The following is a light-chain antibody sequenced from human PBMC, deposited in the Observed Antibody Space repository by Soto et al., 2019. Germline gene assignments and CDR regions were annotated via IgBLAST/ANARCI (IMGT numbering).Light chain of an antibody. CDR2: KAS. CDR3: QRYNGYRWT. V-gene: IGKV1-5*03. J-gene: IGKJ1*01. Sequence: DIQTAQSPSTLSASVGDRVSITCRASQSISNWLAWHQQKPGKVPKILIYKASSLESGVPSRFSGSGSGTEFTLTISSLQPDDFATYYCQRYNGYRWTFGQGTKVDI. CDR1: QSISNW.